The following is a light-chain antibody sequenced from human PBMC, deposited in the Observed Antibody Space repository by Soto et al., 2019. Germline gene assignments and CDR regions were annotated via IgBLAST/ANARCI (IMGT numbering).Light chain of an antibody. V-gene: IGKV3-15*01. CDR3: QEYDNLSRRT. J-gene: IGKJ1*01. CDR1: QSVSSN. CDR2: GAS. Sequence: EVLMTQSPATLSMSPGERATLSCRASQSVSSNLAWYQQKPGQAPTLLIYGASTRATGVSARFSGSGSGTAFTLTIRGRQSEDFAVYYCQEYDNLSRRTFSQGTKVEIK.